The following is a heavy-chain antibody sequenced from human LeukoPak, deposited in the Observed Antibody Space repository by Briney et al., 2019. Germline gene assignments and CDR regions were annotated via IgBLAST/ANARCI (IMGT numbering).Heavy chain of an antibody. D-gene: IGHD3-3*01. V-gene: IGHV1-18*01. J-gene: IGHJ5*02. CDR3: ASHPDDFWSGYPNWFDP. Sequence: GASVKVSCKASGYTFTSYGSSWVRQAPGQGLEWMGWISAYNGNTNYAQKLQGRVTMTTDTSTSTAYMELRSLRSDDTAVYYCASHPDDFWSGYPNWFDPWGQGTLVTVSS. CDR1: GYTFTSYG. CDR2: ISAYNGNT.